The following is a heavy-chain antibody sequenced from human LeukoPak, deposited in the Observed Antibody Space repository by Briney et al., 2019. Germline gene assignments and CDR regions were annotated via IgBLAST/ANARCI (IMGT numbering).Heavy chain of an antibody. CDR1: GGSISSYY. D-gene: IGHD1-26*01. CDR3: ARQYSGSYPYYFDY. Sequence: SETLSLTCTVSGGSISSYYWGWIRQPPGKGLEWIGSIYYSGSTYYNPSLKSRVTISVDTSKNQFSLKLSSVTAADTAVYYCARQYSGSYPYYFDYWGQGTLVTVSS. CDR2: IYYSGST. J-gene: IGHJ4*02. V-gene: IGHV4-39*01.